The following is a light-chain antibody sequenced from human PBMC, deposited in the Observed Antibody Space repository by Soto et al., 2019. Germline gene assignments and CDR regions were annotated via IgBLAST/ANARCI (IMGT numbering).Light chain of an antibody. J-gene: IGLJ3*02. Sequence: QSVLTQPPSASGTPGQRVTISCSGSGSNIGSHTVSWYQQLPGTAPNLLIYSNDQRPSGVPDRFSGSKSGTSASLAISGLRSEDEADYHCSTWDDSLNGRVFGGGTKLTVL. CDR2: SND. CDR1: GSNIGSHT. CDR3: STWDDSLNGRV. V-gene: IGLV1-44*01.